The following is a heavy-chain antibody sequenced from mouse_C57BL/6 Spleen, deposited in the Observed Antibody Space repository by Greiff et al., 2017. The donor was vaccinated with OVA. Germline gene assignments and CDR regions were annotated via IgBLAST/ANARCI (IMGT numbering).Heavy chain of an antibody. J-gene: IGHJ2*01. CDR2: IYPGDGDT. Sequence: VQLQQSGAELVKPGASVKISCKASGYAFSSYWMNWVKQRPGKGLEWIGQIYPGDGDTNYNGKFKGKATLTADKSSSTAYMQLSSLTSEDSAVYFCARPGYYGSNDYWGQGTTLTVSS. CDR3: ARPGYYGSNDY. V-gene: IGHV1-80*01. D-gene: IGHD1-1*01. CDR1: GYAFSSYW.